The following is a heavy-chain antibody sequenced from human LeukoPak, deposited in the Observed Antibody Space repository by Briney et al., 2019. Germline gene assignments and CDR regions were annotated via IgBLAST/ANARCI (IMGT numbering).Heavy chain of an antibody. CDR3: AKQYRIAAAGTGNFQH. Sequence: GGSLRLSCAASEFTFSSYAMNWVRQAPGKGLEWVSAISGSGGSTYYADSVKGRFTISRDNSKNTLYLQMNSLRAEDTAVYYCAKQYRIAAAGTGNFQHWGQGTLVTVSS. V-gene: IGHV3-23*01. J-gene: IGHJ1*01. D-gene: IGHD6-13*01. CDR1: EFTFSSYA. CDR2: ISGSGGST.